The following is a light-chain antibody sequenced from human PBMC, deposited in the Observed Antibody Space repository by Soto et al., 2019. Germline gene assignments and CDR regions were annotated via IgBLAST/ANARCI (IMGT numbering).Light chain of an antibody. V-gene: IGKV1-27*01. CDR1: QGISNY. J-gene: IGKJ3*01. Sequence: DIQMTQSPSSLSASVGDRVTITCRVSQGISNYLAWYQQKPGKVPKLLMYAASTLQSGVPSRFSGSGSGTEFTLIISSLQPEDVATYYCQKYNSAPQTFGPGTKVDIK. CDR2: AAS. CDR3: QKYNSAPQT.